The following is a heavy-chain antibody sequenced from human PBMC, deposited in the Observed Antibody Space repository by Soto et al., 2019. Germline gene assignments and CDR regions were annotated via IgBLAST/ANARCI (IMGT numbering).Heavy chain of an antibody. D-gene: IGHD6-13*01. V-gene: IGHV3-30-3*01. CDR1: EFTFSSYA. J-gene: IGHJ4*02. Sequence: QVQLVESGGGVVQPGRSLRLSCAASEFTFSSYAMHWVRQAPGKGLEWVAVISYDGSNKYYADSVKGRFTISRDNSKNTLYLQMNSLRAEDTAVYYCARKRIAAAACDYWGQGTLVTVSS. CDR3: ARKRIAAAACDY. CDR2: ISYDGSNK.